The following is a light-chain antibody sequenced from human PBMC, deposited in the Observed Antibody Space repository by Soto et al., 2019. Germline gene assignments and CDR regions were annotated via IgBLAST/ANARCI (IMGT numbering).Light chain of an antibody. CDR3: QQYYSSFT. CDR1: QSVLYSSNNKNY. CDR2: WAS. Sequence: DIVMTQSPDSLAVSLGERATINCKSSQSVLYSSNNKNYLAWYQQKPGQPPKLLIYWASTRESGVPDRFSGSGSGTDFAITISRLQAEDVAVYYCQQYYSSFTFGGGTKVEIK. V-gene: IGKV4-1*01. J-gene: IGKJ4*01.